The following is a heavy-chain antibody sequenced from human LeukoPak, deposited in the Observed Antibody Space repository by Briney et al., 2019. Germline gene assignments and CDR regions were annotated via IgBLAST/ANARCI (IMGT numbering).Heavy chain of an antibody. CDR2: IKPDGSEK. D-gene: IGHD1-26*01. CDR1: GFTFSSYW. Sequence: GGSLRLSCAASGFTFSSYWMSWVRQAPGKGLEWVAIIKPDGSEKYYVDSVKGRFTISRDNAKNSLYLEVNSLRAEDTAVYYCARDTSTIVGPRFDYWGQGTLVTVSS. CDR3: ARDTSTIVGPRFDY. J-gene: IGHJ4*02. V-gene: IGHV3-7*01.